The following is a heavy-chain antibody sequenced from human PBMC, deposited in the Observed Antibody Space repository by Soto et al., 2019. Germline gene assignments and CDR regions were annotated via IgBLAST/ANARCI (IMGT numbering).Heavy chain of an antibody. CDR2: MYYTGST. CDR1: GGSIGIGCSY. CDR3: ARGWLQSHYFDS. Sequence: PSETRSLTGTVSGGSIGIGCSYWRWIRQHPGKGLEWIGDMYYTGSTYYNPSLKSRVSISVDTSETQFSLKLGSVTAADTAVYYWARGWLQSHYFDSWGQGTLVTVSS. D-gene: IGHD5-12*01. J-gene: IGHJ4*02. V-gene: IGHV4-31*03.